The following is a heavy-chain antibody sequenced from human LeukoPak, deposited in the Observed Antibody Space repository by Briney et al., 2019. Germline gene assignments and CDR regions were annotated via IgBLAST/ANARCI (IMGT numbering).Heavy chain of an antibody. CDR2: IRDDGSNK. CDR1: GFTFSTYA. Sequence: GGSLRLSCAPSGFTFSTYAMSWVRQAPGKGLEWVAFIRDDGSNKFYADSVKGRFTISRDNSKNTVYLQMNSLRAEDTAVYYCATKVPLETHFHHWGQGTLVTVPS. J-gene: IGHJ1*01. D-gene: IGHD2/OR15-2a*01. V-gene: IGHV3-30*02. CDR3: ATKVPLETHFHH.